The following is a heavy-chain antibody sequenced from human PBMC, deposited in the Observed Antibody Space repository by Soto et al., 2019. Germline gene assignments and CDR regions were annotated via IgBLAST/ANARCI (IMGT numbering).Heavy chain of an antibody. CDR1: GFTFSSYA. CDR2: ISGSGGST. V-gene: IGHV3-23*01. Sequence: GGSLRLSCAASGFTFSSYAMSWVRQAPGKGLEWVSAISGSGGSTYYADSGKGRFTISRDNSKNTLYLQMNSLRAEDTAVYYCAKVGGRTRYYYYYYMDVWGKGTTVTVSS. CDR3: AKVGGRTRYYYYYYMDV. J-gene: IGHJ6*03. D-gene: IGHD2-15*01.